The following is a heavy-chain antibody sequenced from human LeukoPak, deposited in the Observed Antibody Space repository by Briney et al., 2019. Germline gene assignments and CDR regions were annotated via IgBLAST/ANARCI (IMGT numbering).Heavy chain of an antibody. J-gene: IGHJ4*02. Sequence: SGGSLRLSCAASGFAFSSYWMGWVRQAPGKGLEWVANIKQDGSEKYYMDSVKGRLTVSRDNAKNSVYLQMNSLRAEDTAVYYCATSRSFDYWGQGTLVTVSS. CDR1: GFAFSSYW. V-gene: IGHV3-7*03. CDR2: IKQDGSEK. CDR3: ATSRSFDY.